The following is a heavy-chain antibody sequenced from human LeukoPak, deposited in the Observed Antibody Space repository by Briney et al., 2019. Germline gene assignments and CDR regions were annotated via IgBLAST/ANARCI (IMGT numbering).Heavy chain of an antibody. CDR2: INPNSGGT. V-gene: IGHV1-2*02. CDR3: ARDLAAAAHDY. CDR1: GGTFSSYA. D-gene: IGHD6-13*01. Sequence: ASVKVSCKASGGTFSSYAISWVRQAPGQGLEWMGWINPNSGGTNYAQKFQGRVTMTRDTSISTAYMELSRLRSDDTAVYYCARDLAAAAHDYWGQGTLVTVSS. J-gene: IGHJ4*02.